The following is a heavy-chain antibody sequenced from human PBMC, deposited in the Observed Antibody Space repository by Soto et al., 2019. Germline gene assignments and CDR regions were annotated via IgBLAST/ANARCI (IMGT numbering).Heavy chain of an antibody. V-gene: IGHV5-51*01. CDR2: IYRGDSDT. Sequence: PGESLKISCKGSGYTFTNYWIVWVRQIPGKGLEWMGIIYRGDSDTRYSPSFQGQVTISADRSISTAYLQWSSLKASDTGMYYCARYPTLTDYFFHGMDVWGQGTTVTVSS. CDR1: GYTFTNYW. CDR3: ARYPTLTDYFFHGMDV. D-gene: IGHD4-17*01. J-gene: IGHJ6*02.